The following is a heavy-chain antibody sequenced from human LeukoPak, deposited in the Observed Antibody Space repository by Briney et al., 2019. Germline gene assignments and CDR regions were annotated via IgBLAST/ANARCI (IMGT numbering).Heavy chain of an antibody. D-gene: IGHD4-17*01. Sequence: GASVKVSCKASGGTFSSYAISWVRQAPGQGLEWMGGIIPIFGTANYAQKFQGRVTITADESTSTAYMELSSLRSEDTAVYYCARVVDYGDYVGWFDPWGQGTLVTVSS. J-gene: IGHJ5*02. CDR1: GGTFSSYA. CDR2: IIPIFGTA. V-gene: IGHV1-69*01. CDR3: ARVVDYGDYVGWFDP.